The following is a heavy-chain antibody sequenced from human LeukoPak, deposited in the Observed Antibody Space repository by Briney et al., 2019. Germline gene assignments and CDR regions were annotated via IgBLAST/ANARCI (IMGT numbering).Heavy chain of an antibody. J-gene: IGHJ3*02. Sequence: GGSLKLSCAASGFTFSSYAMSWVRQAPGKGLEWVSAISGSGGSTYYADSAKGRFTISRDNSKNTLYLQMNSLRAEDTAVYYCAKDLLYYDILTGYYHDAFDIWGQGTMVTVSS. CDR1: GFTFSSYA. V-gene: IGHV3-23*01. CDR2: ISGSGGST. D-gene: IGHD3-9*01. CDR3: AKDLLYYDILTGYYHDAFDI.